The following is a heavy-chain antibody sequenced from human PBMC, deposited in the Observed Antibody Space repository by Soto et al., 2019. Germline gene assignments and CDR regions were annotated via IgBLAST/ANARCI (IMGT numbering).Heavy chain of an antibody. CDR3: ATSYGSVSRPFDN. Sequence: QVQLVQSGAEVKKPGSSVRVSCKASGDTFNFYTIHWVRQAPGQGLEWLGRIIPMVGMSNYAQRFQGRVTMIPDKSTSTVYMQWSSLRSAGTALYYCATSYGSVSRPFDNWGQGTLVSVSS. D-gene: IGHD3-10*01. CDR1: GDTFNFYT. J-gene: IGHJ5*02. CDR2: IIPMVGMS. V-gene: IGHV1-69*02.